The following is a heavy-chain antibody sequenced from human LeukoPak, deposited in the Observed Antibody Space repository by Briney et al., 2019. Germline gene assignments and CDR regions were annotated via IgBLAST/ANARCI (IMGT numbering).Heavy chain of an antibody. V-gene: IGHV3-30*02. J-gene: IGHJ6*03. CDR1: GFTFSSYG. CDR2: IRYDGSNK. Sequence: GGSLRLSCAASGFTFSSYGMHWVRQAPGKGLEWVAFIRYDGSNKYYADSVKGRFTISRDNSKNTLYLQMNSLRAEDTAEYYCAKDGGYYSYYYYYYMDVWGKGTTVTISS. D-gene: IGHD3-22*01. CDR3: AKDGGYYSYYYYYYMDV.